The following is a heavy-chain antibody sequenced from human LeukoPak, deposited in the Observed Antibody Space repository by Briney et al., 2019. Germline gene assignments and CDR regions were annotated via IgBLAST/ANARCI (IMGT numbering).Heavy chain of an antibody. CDR2: ISGSGGST. CDR1: GFTFSSYA. D-gene: IGHD3-22*01. J-gene: IGHJ4*02. Sequence: GGSLRLSCAASGFTFSSYAMSWVRQAPGKGLEWVSAISGSGGSTYYAGSVKGRFTISRDNSKNTLYLQMNSLRAEDTAVYYCAKPRLKSGYYLFDYWGQGTLVTVSS. V-gene: IGHV3-23*01. CDR3: AKPRLKSGYYLFDY.